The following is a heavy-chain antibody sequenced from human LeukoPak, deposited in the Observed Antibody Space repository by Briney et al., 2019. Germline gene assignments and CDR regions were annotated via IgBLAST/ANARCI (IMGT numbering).Heavy chain of an antibody. CDR2: ISSSSSYI. J-gene: IGHJ4*02. Sequence: GRSLRLSCAASGFTFSSYSMNWVRQAPGKGLEWVSSISSSSSYIYYADSVKGRFTISRDNAKNSLYLQMNSLRAEDTAVYYCAREANYDSSGYVDYWGQGTLVTVSS. CDR1: GFTFSSYS. D-gene: IGHD3-22*01. CDR3: AREANYDSSGYVDY. V-gene: IGHV3-21*01.